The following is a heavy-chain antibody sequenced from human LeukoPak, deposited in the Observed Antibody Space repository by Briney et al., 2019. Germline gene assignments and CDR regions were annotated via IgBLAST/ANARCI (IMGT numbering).Heavy chain of an antibody. V-gene: IGHV1-2*02. Sequence: ASVKVSCKASGYTFTGYYMHWVRQAPGQGLEWMGWINPNSGGTNYAQKFQGRVTMTRDTSISTTYMELSRLRSDDTAVYYCARDAYCSSTSCPLDYWGQGTLVTVSS. CDR2: INPNSGGT. D-gene: IGHD2-2*01. J-gene: IGHJ4*02. CDR1: GYTFTGYY. CDR3: ARDAYCSSTSCPLDY.